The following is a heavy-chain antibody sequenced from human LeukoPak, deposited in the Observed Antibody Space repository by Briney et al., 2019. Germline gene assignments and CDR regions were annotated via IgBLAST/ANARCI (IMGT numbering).Heavy chain of an antibody. CDR3: ARERGWLNDYNWFDP. CDR2: IWYDGSNK. D-gene: IGHD3-22*01. CDR1: GFTLSSYG. V-gene: IGHV3-33*01. J-gene: IGHJ5*02. Sequence: GRSLRLSCAASGFTLSSYGMHWVRQAPGKGLEWVAVIWYDGSNKYYADSVKGRFTISRDNSKNTLYLQMNSLRAEDTAVYYCARERGWLNDYNWFDPWGQGTLVTVSS.